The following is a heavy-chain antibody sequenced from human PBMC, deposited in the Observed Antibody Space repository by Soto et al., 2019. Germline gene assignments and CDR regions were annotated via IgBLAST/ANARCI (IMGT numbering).Heavy chain of an antibody. CDR1: GGTFSSYT. D-gene: IGHD3-10*01. Sequence: QVQLVQSGAEVKKPGSSVKVSCKASGGTFSSYTISWVRQAPGQGLEWMGRIIPILGIPNYAQKFQGRVTITADKSTSTAYMELSSLRSEDTAVYYCARFRGSYGMDVWRQGTTVTVSS. V-gene: IGHV1-69*02. CDR2: IIPILGIP. J-gene: IGHJ6*02. CDR3: ARFRGSYGMDV.